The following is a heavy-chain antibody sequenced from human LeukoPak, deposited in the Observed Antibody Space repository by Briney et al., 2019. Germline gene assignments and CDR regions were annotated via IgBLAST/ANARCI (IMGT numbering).Heavy chain of an antibody. V-gene: IGHV3-11*01. J-gene: IGHJ4*02. CDR2: ISRSGSTK. CDR1: GFTFSDYN. CDR3: ARGAYYGSGSYRSTLLDY. D-gene: IGHD3-10*01. Sequence: GGSLRLSCAASGFTFSDYNMRWIRQAPGKGLEWVSSISRSGSTKYYADSVKGRFTISRDNAKNSLFLQMNSLRAEDTAVYYCARGAYYGSGSYRSTLLDYWGQGTLVTVSS.